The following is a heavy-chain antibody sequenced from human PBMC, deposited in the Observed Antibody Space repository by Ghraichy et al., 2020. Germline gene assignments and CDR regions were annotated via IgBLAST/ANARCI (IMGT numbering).Heavy chain of an antibody. CDR3: AVDNWNDVHSGLAV. CDR2: SHYTGST. V-gene: IGHV4-59*08. D-gene: IGHD1-1*01. J-gene: IGHJ6*02. Sequence: ETLSLTCTISGGSISSYYWSWIRQPPGKGLEWIGYSHYTGSTNYNPSLKSRVSISVDTSQNQFSLKLSPLTAADTAGYYCAVDNWNDVHSGLAVWGHGTTVTVSS. CDR1: GGSISSYY.